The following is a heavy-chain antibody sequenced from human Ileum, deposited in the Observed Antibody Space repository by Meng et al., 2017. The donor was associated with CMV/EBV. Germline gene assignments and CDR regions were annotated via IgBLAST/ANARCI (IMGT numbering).Heavy chain of an antibody. Sequence: GGSLRLSCAASGFTFSSHWMYWVRQAPGKGLMYVSRIKSDGSITSYADSVRGRFTISRDNAKNTLYLQMNSLRDADTAVYYCARDQSFKIDYWGQGTRVNGSS. CDR2: IKSDGSIT. CDR1: GFTFSSHW. D-gene: IGHD1-26*01. CDR3: ARDQSFKIDY. V-gene: IGHV3-74*01. J-gene: IGHJ4*02.